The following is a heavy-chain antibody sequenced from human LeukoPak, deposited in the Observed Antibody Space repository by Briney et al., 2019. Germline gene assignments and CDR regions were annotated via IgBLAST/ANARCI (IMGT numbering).Heavy chain of an antibody. CDR3: ASGCSGGSCYY. CDR2: ISYDGSNK. J-gene: IGHJ4*02. Sequence: GGSLRLSCAASGFTFSSYAMHWVRQAPGKGLEWVAVISYDGSNKYYADSVKGRFTISRDNSKNTLYLQMNSLRAEDTAVYYCASGCSGGSCYYGGQGTLVTVSS. V-gene: IGHV3-30*14. CDR1: GFTFSSYA. D-gene: IGHD2-15*01.